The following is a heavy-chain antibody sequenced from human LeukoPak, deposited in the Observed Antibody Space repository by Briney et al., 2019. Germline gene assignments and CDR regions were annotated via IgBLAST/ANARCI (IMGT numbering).Heavy chain of an antibody. CDR3: ARDRSEMATIYYYGMDV. Sequence: ASVKVSCKASGYTFTSYAMHWVRQAPGQRLEWMGWINAGNGNTKYSQKFQGRVTITRDTSASTAYMELSSLRSEDTAVYYCARDRSEMATIYYYGMDVWGQGTTVTVSS. D-gene: IGHD5-24*01. V-gene: IGHV1-3*01. CDR2: INAGNGNT. J-gene: IGHJ6*02. CDR1: GYTFTSYA.